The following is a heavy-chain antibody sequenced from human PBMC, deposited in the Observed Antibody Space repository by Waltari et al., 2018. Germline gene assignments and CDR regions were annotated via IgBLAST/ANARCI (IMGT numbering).Heavy chain of an antibody. J-gene: IGHJ4*02. D-gene: IGHD4-17*01. V-gene: IGHV1-69*18. CDR2: ITPILGTA. CDR1: GCTFNSYA. Sequence: QVQLVQSGAEVKKPGSSVKVSCKASGCTFNSYAISWVRQAPGQGLEWMGTITPILGTANDAQRFQGRVTLTAGESTSKVYMELSSLRSEDTAVYYCATYGDYGDFDYWGQGTLVTVSS. CDR3: ATYGDYGDFDY.